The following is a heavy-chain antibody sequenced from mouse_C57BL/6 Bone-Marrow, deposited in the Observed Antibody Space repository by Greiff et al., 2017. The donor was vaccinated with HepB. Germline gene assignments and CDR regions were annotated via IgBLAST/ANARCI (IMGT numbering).Heavy chain of an antibody. J-gene: IGHJ3*01. CDR1: GYSFTDYN. Sequence: VHVKQSGPELVKPGASVKISCKASGYSFTDYNMNWVKQSNGKSLEWIGVINPSYGTTSYNQKFKGKATLTVDQSSSTAYMQLNSLTSEDSAVYYCASGDGVAYWGQGTLVTVSA. CDR3: ASGDGVAY. D-gene: IGHD3-3*01. CDR2: INPSYGTT. V-gene: IGHV1-39*01.